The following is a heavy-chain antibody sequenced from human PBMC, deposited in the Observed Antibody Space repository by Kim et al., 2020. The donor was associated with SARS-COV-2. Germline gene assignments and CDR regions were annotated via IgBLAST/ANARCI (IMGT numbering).Heavy chain of an antibody. CDR1: GGSISSYY. V-gene: IGHV4-59*13. Sequence: SETLSLTCTVSGGSISSYYWSWIRQPPGKGLEWIGYIYYSGSTNYNPSLKSRVTISVDTSKNQFSLKLSSVTAADTAVYYCARDRSGSFYVGGMDVWGQG. CDR3: ARDRSGSFYVGGMDV. D-gene: IGHD1-26*01. CDR2: IYYSGST. J-gene: IGHJ6*02.